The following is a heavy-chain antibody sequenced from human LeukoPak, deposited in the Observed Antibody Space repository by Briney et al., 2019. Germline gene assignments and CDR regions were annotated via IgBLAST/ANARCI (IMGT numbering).Heavy chain of an antibody. V-gene: IGHV4-4*07. Sequence: SETLSLTCTVSGGSISSYYWSWIRQPAGKGLEWIGRIYTSGSTNYNPSLKSRVTISVDTSKNQFSLKLSSVTAADTAVYYCAGAGQWELYFDYWGQGTLVTVSS. CDR2: IYTSGST. CDR3: AGAGQWELYFDY. D-gene: IGHD1-26*01. J-gene: IGHJ4*02. CDR1: GGSISSYY.